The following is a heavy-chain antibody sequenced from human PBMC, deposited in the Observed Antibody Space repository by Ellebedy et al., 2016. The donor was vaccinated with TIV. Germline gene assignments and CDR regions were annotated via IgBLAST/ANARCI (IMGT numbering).Heavy chain of an antibody. J-gene: IGHJ5*02. CDR1: GFSFRSYW. CDR2: IYQDGSNQ. CDR3: AKRGSYGDYAVQINSWCDR. D-gene: IGHD4-17*01. Sequence: PGGSLRLSCVASGFSFRSYWLSWVRPAPGKGLEWVANIYQDGSNQYYVDSVKGRFTISRDNANKSLFLQMNSLRGEDTAVYYCAKRGSYGDYAVQINSWCDRWGRGTLVTVSS. V-gene: IGHV3-7*01.